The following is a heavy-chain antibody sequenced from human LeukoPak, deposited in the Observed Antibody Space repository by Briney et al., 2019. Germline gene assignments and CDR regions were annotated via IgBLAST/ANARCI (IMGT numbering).Heavy chain of an antibody. CDR2: ISSSGSTI. J-gene: IGHJ4*02. Sequence: GGSLRLSCAASGFTFSDYYMSWIRQAPGKGLEWVSYISSSGSTIYYADSVKGRFTTSRDNAKNSLYLRMNSLRAEDTAVYYCARDLVATTVAYDYWGQGTLVTVSS. V-gene: IGHV3-11*01. D-gene: IGHD5-24*01. CDR3: ARDLVATTVAYDY. CDR1: GFTFSDYY.